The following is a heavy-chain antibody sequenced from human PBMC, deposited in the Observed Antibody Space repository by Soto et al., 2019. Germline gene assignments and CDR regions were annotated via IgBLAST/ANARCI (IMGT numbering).Heavy chain of an antibody. D-gene: IGHD3-3*01. CDR1: GGSFSSYY. J-gene: IGHJ4*02. CDR3: ASIPSYYDFWTGYYFDF. CDR2: IYYTGST. V-gene: IGHV4-59*01. Sequence: PSETLSLTCSVSGGSFSSYYWSWIRQPPGKGLEWIAYIYYTGSTSYNPSLKSRVTISVDTSKNQFSLKVNSVTAADTAVYYCASIPSYYDFWTGYYFDFWGQGALVTVFS.